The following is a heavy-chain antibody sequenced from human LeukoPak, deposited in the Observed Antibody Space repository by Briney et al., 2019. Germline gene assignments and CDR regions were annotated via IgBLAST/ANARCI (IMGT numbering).Heavy chain of an antibody. Sequence: SETLSLTCTVSGDSISSSRFYWAWIRQPPGKGLEWIGSILYTRRTFYNPSLKSRVTISVDTSKNQFSLRLGSVTASDTAVYYCARRDVGATIDYWGQGTLVTVSS. V-gene: IGHV4-39*01. J-gene: IGHJ4*02. CDR1: GDSISSSRFY. CDR3: ARRDVGATIDY. D-gene: IGHD1-26*01. CDR2: ILYTRRT.